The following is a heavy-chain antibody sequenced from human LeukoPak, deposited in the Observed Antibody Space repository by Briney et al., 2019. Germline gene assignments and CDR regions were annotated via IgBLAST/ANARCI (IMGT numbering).Heavy chain of an antibody. Sequence: SETLSLTCTVSGGSISSYYWSWIRQPAGKGLEWIGRMYTSGSTNYNPSLKSRVTMSVDTSKNQFSLKLSSVTAADTAVYYCARANTYCYGSGSYSYQYYYMDVWGKGTTVTISS. D-gene: IGHD3-10*01. CDR2: MYTSGST. CDR1: GGSISSYY. CDR3: ARANTYCYGSGSYSYQYYYMDV. V-gene: IGHV4-4*07. J-gene: IGHJ6*03.